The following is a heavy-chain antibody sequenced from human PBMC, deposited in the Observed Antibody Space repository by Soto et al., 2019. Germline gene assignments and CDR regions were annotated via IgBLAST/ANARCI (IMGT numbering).Heavy chain of an antibody. D-gene: IGHD2-2*01. V-gene: IGHV1-2*02. CDR1: GYTFTGYY. CDR3: AGERYQVRTDGMDV. J-gene: IGHJ6*02. CDR2: INPETGGT. Sequence: QVQLVQSGADVKTPGASVRVSCKASGYTFTGYYVHWVREAPVQGLEWMGWINPETGGTSYAQKFHGRVTLSRDTSINTAYLELSRLRFDDAAGYFCAGERYQVRTDGMDVWGQGTTVTVSS.